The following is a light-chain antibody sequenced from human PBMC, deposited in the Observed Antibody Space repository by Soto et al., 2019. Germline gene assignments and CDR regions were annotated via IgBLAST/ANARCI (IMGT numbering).Light chain of an antibody. J-gene: IGKJ5*01. CDR2: EVS. Sequence: DVVMTQTPLSLSVAPGQPASISCKSSQSLLHITGETFLFWYLQKTGQPPQILIYEVSTRVSGVPDRFSGSGSGTDFTLKISRVETDDVGIYYCMQSTQPPPTFGQGTRLEIK. CDR1: QSLLHITGETF. CDR3: MQSTQPPPT. V-gene: IGKV2D-29*01.